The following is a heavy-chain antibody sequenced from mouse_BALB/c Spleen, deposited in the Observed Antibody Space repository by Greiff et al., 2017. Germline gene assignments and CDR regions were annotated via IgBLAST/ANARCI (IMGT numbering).Heavy chain of an antibody. CDR3: ASDGGAMDY. CDR1: GYSITSDYA. Sequence: EVTVEESGPGLVKPSQSLSLTCTVTGYSITSDYAWNWIRQFPGNKLEWMGYISYSGSTSYNPSLKSRISITRDTSKNQFFLQLNSVTTEDTATYYCASDGGAMDYWGQGTSVTVSS. J-gene: IGHJ4*01. V-gene: IGHV3-2*02. CDR2: ISYSGST.